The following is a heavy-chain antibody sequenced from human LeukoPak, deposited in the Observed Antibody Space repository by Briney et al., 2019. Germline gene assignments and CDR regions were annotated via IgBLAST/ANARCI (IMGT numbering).Heavy chain of an antibody. CDR1: GGSISSYY. V-gene: IGHV4-59*01. D-gene: IGHD6-13*01. CDR2: IYYSGST. Sequence: TTSETLSLTCTVSGGSISSYYWSWIRQPPGKGLEWIGYIYYSGSTNYNPSLKSRVTISVDTSKNQFSLKLSSVTAADTAVYYCARSYSSSWSDAFDIWGQGTMVTVSS. J-gene: IGHJ3*02. CDR3: ARSYSSSWSDAFDI.